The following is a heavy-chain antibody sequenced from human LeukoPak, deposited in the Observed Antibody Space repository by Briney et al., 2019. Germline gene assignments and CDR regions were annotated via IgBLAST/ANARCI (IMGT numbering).Heavy chain of an antibody. J-gene: IGHJ4*02. CDR3: AKDRTQLDY. D-gene: IGHD1-1*01. Sequence: GGSLRLSCVASGFTFSNYAMNWVRQAPGKGLEWVSSISSSSSYIYYADSVKGRFTISRDNSKNTLYLQMNSLRAEDTAVYYCAKDRTQLDYWGQGTLVTVSS. CDR1: GFTFSNYA. V-gene: IGHV3-23*01. CDR2: ISSSSSYI.